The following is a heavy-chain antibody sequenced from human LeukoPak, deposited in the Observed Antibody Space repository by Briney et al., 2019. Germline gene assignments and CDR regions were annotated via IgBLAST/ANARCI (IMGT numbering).Heavy chain of an antibody. J-gene: IGHJ4*02. CDR2: ISGSGGST. D-gene: IGHD3-10*01. CDR1: GFTFSCYA. CDR3: AKPYYYGSGSPPGDFDY. Sequence: PGGSLRLSCAASGFTFSCYAMSWVRQAPGKGLEWVSAISGSGGSTYYADSVKGRFTISRDNSKNTLYLQMNSLRAEDTAVYYGAKPYYYGSGSPPGDFDYWGQGTLVTVSS. V-gene: IGHV3-23*01.